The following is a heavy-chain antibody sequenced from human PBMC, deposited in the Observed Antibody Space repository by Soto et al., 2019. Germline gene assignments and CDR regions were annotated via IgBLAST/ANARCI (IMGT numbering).Heavy chain of an antibody. J-gene: IGHJ4*02. CDR1: GFTFSAHY. CDR2: IKNKANSYTT. Sequence: EVQLVESGGGLVQPGGSLRLSCAASGFTFSAHYMDWVRQAPGKGLEWVGRIKNKANSYTTEYAASVEGRFTISREDSQNSLYLQMNSPKTEYTAVYYCARVSLVGPSGGRYFDYWGQGSQVAVSS. V-gene: IGHV3-72*01. D-gene: IGHD1-26*01. CDR3: ARVSLVGPSGGRYFDY.